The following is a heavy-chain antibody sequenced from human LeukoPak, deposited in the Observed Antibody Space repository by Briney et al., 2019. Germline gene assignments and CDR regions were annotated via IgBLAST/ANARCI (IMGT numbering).Heavy chain of an antibody. D-gene: IGHD6-19*01. CDR2: VYYSGST. Sequence: SSETLSLTCTVSGGSMSSNSYYWAWIRQSPGKGLEWIGSVYYSGSTYYNPSLKSRLTISVDTSKNQFSLKLSSVTAADTAVYYCARIDRAVAGTIDYWGQGTLVTVSS. J-gene: IGHJ4*02. CDR1: GGSMSSNSYY. V-gene: IGHV4-39*01. CDR3: ARIDRAVAGTIDY.